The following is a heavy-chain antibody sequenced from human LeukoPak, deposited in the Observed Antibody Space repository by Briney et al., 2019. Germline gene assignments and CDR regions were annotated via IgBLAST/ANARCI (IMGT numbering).Heavy chain of an antibody. Sequence: TPSETLSLTCAVYGGSFSGYYWSWIRQPPGKGLEWIGEINHSGSTNYNPSLKSRVTISVDTSKNQFSLKLSSVTAADTAVYYCARRSSARGSGPWGYWGQGTLVTVSS. D-gene: IGHD3-10*01. J-gene: IGHJ4*02. CDR2: INHSGST. CDR1: GGSFSGYY. CDR3: ARRSSARGSGPWGY. V-gene: IGHV4-34*01.